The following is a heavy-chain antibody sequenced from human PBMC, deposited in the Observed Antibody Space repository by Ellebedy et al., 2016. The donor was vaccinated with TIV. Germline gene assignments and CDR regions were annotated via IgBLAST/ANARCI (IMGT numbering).Heavy chain of an antibody. V-gene: IGHV1-18*04. CDR2: ISPEHAPT. D-gene: IGHD6-13*01. CDR1: GYSFNTYG. Sequence: AASVKVSCKASGYSFNTYGITWVRQAPGQGPEWMGWISPEHAPTKYAQKFQDRVTMTADIYTNTAYLELGSLRAEDTAVYYCARHSGYSSRGWYYYYGMDVWGQGTTVTVSS. CDR3: ARHSGYSSRGWYYYYGMDV. J-gene: IGHJ6*02.